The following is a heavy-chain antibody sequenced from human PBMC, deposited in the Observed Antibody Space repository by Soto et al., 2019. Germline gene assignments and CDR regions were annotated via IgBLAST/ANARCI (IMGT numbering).Heavy chain of an antibody. V-gene: IGHV2-5*02. Sequence: QITLKESGPTLVKPTQTLTLTCTFSGFSLSTSGVGVGWIRQPPGKAMERLALIYWDDDKRYSPSLKSRPTITKDTPKNQLVLTMTNMDPVKTPTYSCAHYFYILVDDAFEIWGQGTMVTVSS. CDR2: IYWDDDK. CDR1: GFSLSTSGVG. J-gene: IGHJ3*02. CDR3: AHYFYILVDDAFEI. D-gene: IGHD2-8*02.